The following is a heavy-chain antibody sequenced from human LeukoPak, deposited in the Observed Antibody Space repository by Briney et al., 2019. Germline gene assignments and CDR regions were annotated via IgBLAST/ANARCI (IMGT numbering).Heavy chain of an antibody. CDR1: GFTFSNYW. CDR3: ARVDSAEKRDFDY. J-gene: IGHJ4*02. CDR2: IKDGGSEK. D-gene: IGHD3-22*01. Sequence: GGSLRLSCAASGFTFSNYWMTWVRQAPGKGLEWVANIKDGGSEKYYVDSVKGRFTISRDNAKNSAFLQMNSLRAEDTAVYYCARVDSAEKRDFDYWGQGTLVTVSS. V-gene: IGHV3-7*01.